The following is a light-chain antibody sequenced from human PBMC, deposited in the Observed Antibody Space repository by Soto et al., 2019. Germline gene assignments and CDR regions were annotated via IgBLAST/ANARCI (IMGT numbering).Light chain of an antibody. J-gene: IGLJ1*01. V-gene: IGLV2-14*01. CDR2: DVS. Sequence: QSVLTQPASVSGSPGQSITISCTGTSSDVGGYNYVSWYQQHPGKVPKLMIYDVSNRPSGVSNRFSGSKSGNTASLTISGLQAEDEADYYCSSYTSSSSYVSGTGTKVTVL. CDR1: SSDVGGYNY. CDR3: SSYTSSSSYV.